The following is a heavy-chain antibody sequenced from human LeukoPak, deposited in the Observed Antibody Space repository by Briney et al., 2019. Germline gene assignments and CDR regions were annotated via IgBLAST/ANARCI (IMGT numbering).Heavy chain of an antibody. CDR1: GFTFSSYA. Sequence: GGSLRLSCAASGFTFSSYAMSWVRQAPGKGREWVSAISGSGGSTYYADSVKGRFTISRDNAKNSLYLQMNSLRAEDTALYYCAKEYSYGPNFDYWGQGTLVTVSS. CDR3: AKEYSYGPNFDY. J-gene: IGHJ4*02. CDR2: ISGSGGST. V-gene: IGHV3-23*01. D-gene: IGHD5-18*01.